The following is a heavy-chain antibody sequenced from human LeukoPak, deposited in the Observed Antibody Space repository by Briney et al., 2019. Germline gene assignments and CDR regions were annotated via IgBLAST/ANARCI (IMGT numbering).Heavy chain of an antibody. J-gene: IGHJ4*02. CDR2: ITDSGDNT. CDR1: GFTFTTYA. CDR3: ASIVDTAGY. Sequence: KSGGSLRLSCAASGFTFTTYAMSWVRQAPGKGLEWVSAITDSGDNTYYADSVKGRFTISRDNSKHTLYLQMNSLRAGDTAVYYCASIVDTAGYWGQGTLVTVSS. V-gene: IGHV3-23*01. D-gene: IGHD5-18*01.